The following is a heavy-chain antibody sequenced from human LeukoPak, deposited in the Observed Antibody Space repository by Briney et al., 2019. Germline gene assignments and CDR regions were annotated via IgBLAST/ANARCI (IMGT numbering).Heavy chain of an antibody. Sequence: GESLKISCKGSGYSFTRYWVAWVRQMPGKGLEWMGIIYPGDSDTRHSPSFQGQVAISADKSISTAYLQWSSLKASDTAVYYCARRTDYTFDYWGQGTLVTVSS. V-gene: IGHV5-51*01. CDR2: IYPGDSDT. D-gene: IGHD4-11*01. J-gene: IGHJ4*02. CDR1: GYSFTRYW. CDR3: ARRTDYTFDY.